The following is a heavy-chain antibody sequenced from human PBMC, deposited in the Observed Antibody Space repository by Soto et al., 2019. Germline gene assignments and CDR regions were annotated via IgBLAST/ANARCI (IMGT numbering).Heavy chain of an antibody. V-gene: IGHV3-23*01. CDR2: ISGGGSNT. CDR1: GFTFSSYV. J-gene: IGHJ4*02. Sequence: EVPLLESGGGLVQPGGSLRLSCAASGFTFSSYVMAWVRQAPGKGLEWVSGISGGGSNTFYADSVKGRFTISRDNSNNTLLLQMNSLGAEDTAVYYCAKDSNKYSSSLRGRYFDYWGQGIGVTVSS. CDR3: AKDSNKYSSSLRGRYFDY. D-gene: IGHD4-4*01.